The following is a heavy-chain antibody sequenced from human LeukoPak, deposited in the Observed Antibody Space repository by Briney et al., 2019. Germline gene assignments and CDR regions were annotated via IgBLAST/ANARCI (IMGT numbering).Heavy chain of an antibody. Sequence: SETLSLTCTVSGGSFSTEYWSWIRQTPGEGLEWVGYISNGGNTNYNPSLKSRLTISIDTSENQFSLNLNSVTAADTAIYYCAAVSTRGSPGYYYFFDSWGQGTLVTVSS. V-gene: IGHV4-59*01. CDR3: AAVSTRGSPGYYYFFDS. CDR1: GGSFSTEY. CDR2: ISNGGNT. D-gene: IGHD1-26*01. J-gene: IGHJ4*02.